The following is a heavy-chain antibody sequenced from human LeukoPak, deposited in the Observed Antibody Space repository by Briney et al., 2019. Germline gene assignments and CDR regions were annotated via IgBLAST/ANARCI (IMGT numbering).Heavy chain of an antibody. V-gene: IGHV4-39*07. CDR3: ARAYCGGDCYSDV. CDR1: GGSISSSSYY. D-gene: IGHD2-21*02. Sequence: SETLSLTCTVSGGSISSSSYYWGWIRQPPGKGLEWIGSTYYSGSTYYNPSLKSRVTISVDTSKNQFSLKLSSVTAADTAVYYCARAYCGGDCYSDVWGKGTTVTVSS. J-gene: IGHJ6*04. CDR2: TYYSGST.